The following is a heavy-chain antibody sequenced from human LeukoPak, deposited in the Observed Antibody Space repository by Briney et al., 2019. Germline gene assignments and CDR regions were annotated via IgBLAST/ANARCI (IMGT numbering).Heavy chain of an antibody. D-gene: IGHD3-22*01. Sequence: ASVKVSCKASSYTFTHHGISWVRQAPGQGLEWMGWISCYNGDTIYAQNVQGRVTMTTDASTRTAYIELRNLRSDDTAMYYCARDPSNSSGYHAHFDSWGQGTLVTVSS. CDR1: SYTFTHHG. CDR3: ARDPSNSSGYHAHFDS. CDR2: ISCYNGDT. J-gene: IGHJ4*02. V-gene: IGHV1-18*01.